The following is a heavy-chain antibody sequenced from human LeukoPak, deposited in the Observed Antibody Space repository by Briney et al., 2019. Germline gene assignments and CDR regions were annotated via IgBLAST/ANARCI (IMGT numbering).Heavy chain of an antibody. Sequence: SETLSLTCTVSGASISSYYWSWIRQPPGKGLEWIGYIYDTGRTNYNPSLKSRVTISVDTSKNQFSLRLSSVTAADTAVYYSARLASGSYGPLTPFDYWGQGTLVTVSS. D-gene: IGHD1-26*01. J-gene: IGHJ4*02. V-gene: IGHV4-59*08. CDR2: IYDTGRT. CDR1: GASISSYY. CDR3: ARLASGSYGPLTPFDY.